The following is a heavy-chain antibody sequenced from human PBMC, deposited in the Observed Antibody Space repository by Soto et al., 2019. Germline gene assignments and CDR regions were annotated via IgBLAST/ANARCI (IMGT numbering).Heavy chain of an antibody. CDR1: GYIFTGYH. J-gene: IGHJ6*04. V-gene: IGHV1-2*02. CDR2: INPNSGGT. CDR3: ARGDLPIYFYGMDG. Sequence: VQLVQSGVEVKKPGASVKVSCKAPGYIFTGYHMHWVRQAPGQGLEWMGWINPNSGGTKYAQKFQGRVNMTRDTSIRTVYMELSSLRSDDTYVYYCARGDLPIYFYGMDGGGKGATGTLSS.